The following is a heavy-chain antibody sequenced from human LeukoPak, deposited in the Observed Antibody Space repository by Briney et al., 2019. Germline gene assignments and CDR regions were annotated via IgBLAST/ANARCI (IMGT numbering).Heavy chain of an antibody. V-gene: IGHV1-18*01. Sequence: ASVKVSCKASGHTFINYGIGWVRQAPGQGLEWMGWTSDYMGNRNTDYAQKFQGRVSMTTDTSTSTAYMELRSLTSDDTAVYYCARARHVGSSTDAFDIWGQGTMVTVSS. J-gene: IGHJ3*02. CDR3: ARARHVGSSTDAFDI. CDR1: GHTFINYG. CDR2: TSDYMGNR. D-gene: IGHD1-26*01.